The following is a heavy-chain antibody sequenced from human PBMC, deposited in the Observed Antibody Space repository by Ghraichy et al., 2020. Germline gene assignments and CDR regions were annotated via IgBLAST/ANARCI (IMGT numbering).Heavy chain of an antibody. CDR1: GDSVSGNSVA. V-gene: IGHV6-1*01. D-gene: IGHD4-17*01. Sequence: SQTLSLTCAISGDSVSGNSVAWSWIRQSPSRGLEWLGRTYYRSKWYSDYTISVKSRITINPDTSKNQFSLQLNSVTPEDTAVYYCARSHYRDYSFVFDSWGQGTLVTV. CDR3: ARSHYRDYSFVFDS. CDR2: TYYRSKWYS. J-gene: IGHJ4*02.